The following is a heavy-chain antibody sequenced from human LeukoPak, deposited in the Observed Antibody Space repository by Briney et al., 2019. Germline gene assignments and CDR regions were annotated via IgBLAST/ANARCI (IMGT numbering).Heavy chain of an antibody. D-gene: IGHD3-10*01. CDR1: GGSISIRTYY. CDR2: IYDIGST. J-gene: IGHJ5*02. CDR3: ARGHDYYGSARQSWFDP. Sequence: PSETLSLTCTVSGGSISIRTYYWTWIRQSPRGRLEWIGYIYDIGSTNYNPSLKSRVTISLDTSKNHFSLELRSVTAADTAVYYCARGHDYYGSARQSWFDPWGQGTLVTVSS. V-gene: IGHV4-61*03.